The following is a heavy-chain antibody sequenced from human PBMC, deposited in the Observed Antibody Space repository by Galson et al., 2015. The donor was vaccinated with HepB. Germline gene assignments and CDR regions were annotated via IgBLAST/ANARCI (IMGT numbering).Heavy chain of an antibody. CDR1: GFTFNSYW. CDR2: ISGSGSYI. D-gene: IGHD1-1*01. J-gene: IGHJ6*02. V-gene: IGHV3-21*01. CDR3: AKAGGNWNDAYYHYGMDV. Sequence: SLRLSCAASGFTFNSYWMSWVRQAPGKGLEWVAFISGSGSYIYYADSVKGRFTISRDNAKSSLYLQMNSLRAEDTAVYYCAKAGGNWNDAYYHYGMDVWGQGTTVTVSS.